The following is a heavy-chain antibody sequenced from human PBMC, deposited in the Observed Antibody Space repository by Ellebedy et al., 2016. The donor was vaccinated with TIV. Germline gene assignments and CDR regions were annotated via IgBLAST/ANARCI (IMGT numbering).Heavy chain of an antibody. Sequence: GESLKISXAASGFTFSSYSMNWVRQAPGKGLEWVSSISSSSSYIYYADSVKGRFTISRDNAKNSLYLQMNSLRAEDTAVYYCARDLTLVGATDWFDPWGQGTLVTVSS. CDR3: ARDLTLVGATDWFDP. D-gene: IGHD1-26*01. J-gene: IGHJ5*02. V-gene: IGHV3-21*01. CDR1: GFTFSSYS. CDR2: ISSSSSYI.